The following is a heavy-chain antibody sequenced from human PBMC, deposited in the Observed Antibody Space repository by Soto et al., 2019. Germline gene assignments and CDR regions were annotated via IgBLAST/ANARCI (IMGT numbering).Heavy chain of an antibody. J-gene: IGHJ4*01. CDR2: IWSDGNNK. V-gene: IGHV3-33*01. CDR3: VRGDNWNDEASDY. D-gene: IGHD1-1*01. CDR1: GFMFSNHG. Sequence: QVQLVESGGGVVQPGRSLRLSCAASGFMFSNHGMHWVRQAPGKGLESVAVIWSDGNNKYYADSVKGRFTISRDNSKNTVYLQMDSLRAEDTAVYYCVRGDNWNDEASDYWGHGTLVTVSS.